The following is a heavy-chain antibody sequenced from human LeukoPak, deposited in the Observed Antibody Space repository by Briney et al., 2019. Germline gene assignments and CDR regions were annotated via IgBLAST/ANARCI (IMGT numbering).Heavy chain of an antibody. CDR2: INTDGAST. Sequence: GGSLRLSCAASGFTFSSSRMLWVRQTPGKGLVWVANINTDGASTNYADSVKGRFAISRDNAKNTLYLQMDSLRAEDTAIYYCVRNWGEDYWGQGTLVTVSS. V-gene: IGHV3-74*01. J-gene: IGHJ4*02. CDR3: VRNWGEDY. D-gene: IGHD7-27*01. CDR1: GFTFSSSR.